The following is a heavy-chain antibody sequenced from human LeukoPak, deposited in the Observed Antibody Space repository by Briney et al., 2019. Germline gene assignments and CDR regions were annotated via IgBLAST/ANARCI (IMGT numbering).Heavy chain of an antibody. J-gene: IGHJ4*02. D-gene: IGHD1-26*01. CDR3: ARVSGSYYGYFDY. Sequence: GGSLRLSCAASGFTFSSYAMSWVRQAPGKGLEWVSYISSSSSTIYYADSVKGRFTISRDNAKNSLYLQMNSLRAEDTAVYYCARVSGSYYGYFDYWGQGTLVTVSS. CDR1: GFTFSSYA. V-gene: IGHV3-48*04. CDR2: ISSSSSTI.